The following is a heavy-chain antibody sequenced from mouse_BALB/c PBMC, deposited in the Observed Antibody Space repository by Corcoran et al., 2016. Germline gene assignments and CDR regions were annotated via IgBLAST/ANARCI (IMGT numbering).Heavy chain of an antibody. D-gene: IGHD1-1*01. V-gene: IGHV9-3-1*01. CDR3: AITTVVATFAY. J-gene: IGHJ3*01. CDR2: INTYTGEP. CDR1: GYTFTNYG. Sequence: QIQLVQSGPELKKPGETVKISCKASGYTFTNYGMNWVKQGPGKGLKWMGWINTYTGEPTYADDFKGRFAFSLETSASTAYLQINNLKNEDTATYFCAITTVVATFAYWGQGTLVTVSA.